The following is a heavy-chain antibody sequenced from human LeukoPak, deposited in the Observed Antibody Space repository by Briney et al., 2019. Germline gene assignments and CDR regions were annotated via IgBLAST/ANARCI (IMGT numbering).Heavy chain of an antibody. J-gene: IGHJ3*02. CDR3: ARDQSDSSGYYYETDAFDI. CDR1: GGSISTTNYY. CDR2: VYYSGST. Sequence: SETLSLTCTVSGGSISTTNYYWGWIRQSPGKGLEWFGCVYYSGSTYYNPSLKSRVTISVDTSQNQFSLQLTSVTAADTAVYYCARDQSDSSGYYYETDAFDIWGQGTMVTVSS. D-gene: IGHD3-22*01. V-gene: IGHV4-39*07.